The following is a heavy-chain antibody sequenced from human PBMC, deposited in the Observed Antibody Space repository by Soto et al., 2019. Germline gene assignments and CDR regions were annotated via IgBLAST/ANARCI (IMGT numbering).Heavy chain of an antibody. V-gene: IGHV1-46*01. Sequence: QVQLVQSGAEVKKPGASVKVSCKASGYTFTSYYMHWVRQAPGQGLEWMGIINPSGGSTSYAQKFQGRVTMTRDTSASTVYMELSSLRSEDTAVYYCARGFEGALGPAASTYWYFDLWGRGTLVTVSS. CDR1: GYTFTSYY. CDR2: INPSGGST. J-gene: IGHJ2*01. CDR3: ARGFEGALGPAASTYWYFDL. D-gene: IGHD2-2*01.